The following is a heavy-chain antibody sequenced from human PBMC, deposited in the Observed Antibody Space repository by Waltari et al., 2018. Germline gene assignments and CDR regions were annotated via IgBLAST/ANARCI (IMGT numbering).Heavy chain of an antibody. CDR1: GGSCRGYY. CDR3: ASEMVYAISADAFDI. V-gene: IGHV4-34*01. CDR2: INHSGST. J-gene: IGHJ3*02. Sequence: QVQLQQWGAGLLKPSGTLYIPCAVYGGSCRGYYWGWIRQPPGKGLEWIGEINHSGSTNYNPSLKSRVTISVDTSKNQFSLKLSSVTAADTAVYYCASEMVYAISADAFDIWGQGTMVTVSS. D-gene: IGHD2-8*01.